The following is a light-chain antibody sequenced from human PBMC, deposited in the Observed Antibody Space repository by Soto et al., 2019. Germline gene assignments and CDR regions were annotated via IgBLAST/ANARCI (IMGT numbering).Light chain of an antibody. CDR2: GSS. CDR3: QHYGSSRT. J-gene: IGKJ1*01. V-gene: IGKV3-20*01. Sequence: EIVLTQSPGTLSLSPGERATLSCRASQSVSSSYLAWYQQKPGQAPRLLIYGSSSRATGIPDRFSGSWSGTDFTLTISRLEPEDFAVYYCQHYGSSRTFGQGTKVEIK. CDR1: QSVSSSY.